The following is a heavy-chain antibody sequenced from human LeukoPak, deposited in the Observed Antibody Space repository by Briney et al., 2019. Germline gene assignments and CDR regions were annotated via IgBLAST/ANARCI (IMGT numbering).Heavy chain of an antibody. CDR3: AKRHFDWSTNYYYGMDV. J-gene: IGHJ6*02. Sequence: GGSLRLSCAASGFTFSSYAMSWLRRAPGKGLEWVSGISGNAVNIFYADSVKGRFTISRDNSNNTLFLLMNSLRAEDTAVYYCAKRHFDWSTNYYYGMDVWGQGTTVTVSS. CDR1: GFTFSSYA. V-gene: IGHV3-23*01. CDR2: ISGNAVNI. D-gene: IGHD3-9*01.